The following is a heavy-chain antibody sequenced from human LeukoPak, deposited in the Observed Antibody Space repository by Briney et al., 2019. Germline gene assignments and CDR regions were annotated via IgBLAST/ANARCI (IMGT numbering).Heavy chain of an antibody. Sequence: GGSLRLSCAASGFTFSSYEMKWVRQAPGKGLEWVSYITSSGSTIYYADSVKGRCTISRDNAKNSLYLQMNSLRVEDTAVYYCAREGALTVTKDAFDIWGQGTMVTVSS. V-gene: IGHV3-48*03. CDR1: GFTFSSYE. D-gene: IGHD4-17*01. CDR3: AREGALTVTKDAFDI. CDR2: ITSSGSTI. J-gene: IGHJ3*02.